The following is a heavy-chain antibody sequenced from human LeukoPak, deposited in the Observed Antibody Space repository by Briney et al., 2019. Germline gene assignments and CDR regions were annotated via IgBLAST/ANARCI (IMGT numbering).Heavy chain of an antibody. D-gene: IGHD3-3*01. CDR1: GYTFTSYD. J-gene: IGHJ4*02. CDR2: MYANSGDT. CDR3: ARGGTYLPFGY. V-gene: IGHV1-8*01. Sequence: EASVTVSFKASGYTFTSYDINWVRQATGQGLEWMGWMYANSGDTGYAQNFQGRVTMTRNTSISTAYTELSSLRSEDTAIYYCARGGTYLPFGYWGQGTLVTVSS.